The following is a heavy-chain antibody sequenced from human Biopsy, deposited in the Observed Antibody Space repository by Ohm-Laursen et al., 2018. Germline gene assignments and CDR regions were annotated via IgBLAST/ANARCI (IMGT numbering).Heavy chain of an antibody. Sequence: SVKVSCKASGYSFTNHDINWVRQATGQGLEWMGWINPNSGGTNYAQKFQGRVTMTRDTSISTAYMELSRLRSDDTAVYYCATITRGATRFPFDYWGQGTLVTVSS. CDR1: GYSFTNHD. J-gene: IGHJ4*02. CDR2: INPNSGGT. CDR3: ATITRGATRFPFDY. V-gene: IGHV1-2*02. D-gene: IGHD1-26*01.